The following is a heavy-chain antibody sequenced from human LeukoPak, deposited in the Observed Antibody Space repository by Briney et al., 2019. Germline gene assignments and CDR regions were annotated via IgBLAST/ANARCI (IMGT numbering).Heavy chain of an antibody. D-gene: IGHD1-26*01. CDR2: ITTSSSYT. V-gene: IGHV3-21*04. Sequence: GGSLRLSCEAFGFSFSSYNMDWVRQTPGKGLEWISSITTSSSYTFYADSVKGRFTISRDNAKNSLYLQMNSLRAEDTAVYYCARDRLSPADIVGATDYMDVWGKGTTVTVSS. J-gene: IGHJ6*03. CDR1: GFSFSSYN. CDR3: ARDRLSPADIVGATDYMDV.